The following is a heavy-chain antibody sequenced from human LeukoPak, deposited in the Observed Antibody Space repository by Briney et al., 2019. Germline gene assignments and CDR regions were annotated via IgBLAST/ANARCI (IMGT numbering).Heavy chain of an antibody. Sequence: GGSLRLSCAASGFTFSSYSMNWVRQAPGKGLEWVAAISTTSGNIYYADSVKGRFTISRDNAKNSLYLQMNSLRDEDTAVYYCARQWLVNGWGQGTRVTVSS. CDR3: ARQWLVNG. J-gene: IGHJ4*02. V-gene: IGHV3-21*04. CDR2: ISTTSGNI. CDR1: GFTFSSYS. D-gene: IGHD6-19*01.